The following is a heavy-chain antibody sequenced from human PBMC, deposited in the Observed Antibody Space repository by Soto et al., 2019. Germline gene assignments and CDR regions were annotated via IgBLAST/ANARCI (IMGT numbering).Heavy chain of an antibody. CDR1: GYTFTGYY. CDR2: IHPDSGDT. Sequence: QVQLVQSGAEVKKPGASVKVSCKASGYTFTGYYMHWVRQAPGQGLEWMGWIHPDSGDTKYAQKFQGWVTMTRDTSINTAYMELSSLKSDDTAVYYCARLNYFASGSEYYHGMDVWGQGTTVTVSS. V-gene: IGHV1-2*04. D-gene: IGHD3-10*01. J-gene: IGHJ6*02. CDR3: ARLNYFASGSEYYHGMDV.